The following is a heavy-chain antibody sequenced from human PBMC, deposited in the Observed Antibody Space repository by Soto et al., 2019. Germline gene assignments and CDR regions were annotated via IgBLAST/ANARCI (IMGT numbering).Heavy chain of an antibody. CDR2: IYPGDSDT. CDR3: ARIPHDIGTGYYNYYFDS. V-gene: IGHV5-51*01. D-gene: IGHD3-9*01. J-gene: IGHJ4*02. CDR1: GYSFTSYW. Sequence: PGESLKISCKGSGYSFTSYWIGWVRQMPGKGLEWMGIIYPGDSDTRYSPSFQGQVTISADKSISTAYLQWSSLKASDTAMYYCARIPHDIGTGYYNYYFDSWGQGTMVTVSS.